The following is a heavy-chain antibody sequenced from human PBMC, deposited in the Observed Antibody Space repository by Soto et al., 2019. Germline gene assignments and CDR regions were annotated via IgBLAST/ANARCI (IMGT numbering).Heavy chain of an antibody. J-gene: IGHJ6*02. Sequence: SETLSLTCAVYGGSFSGYYWSWIRQPPGKGLEWIGEINHSGSTNYNPSLKSRVTISVDTSKNQFSLKLSSVTAADTAVYYCARGLIVVVPAASYCYYYGMDVWGQGTTVTVSS. CDR2: INHSGST. V-gene: IGHV4-34*01. CDR3: ARGLIVVVPAASYCYYYGMDV. D-gene: IGHD2-2*01. CDR1: GGSFSGYY.